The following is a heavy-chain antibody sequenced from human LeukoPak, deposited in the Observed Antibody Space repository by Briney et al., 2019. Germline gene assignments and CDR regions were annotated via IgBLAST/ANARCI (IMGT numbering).Heavy chain of an antibody. D-gene: IGHD1-26*01. CDR1: GGSFSGYY. CDR3: ARAESVGATPDFDY. Sequence: SETLSLTCAVYGGSFSGYYWSWIRQPPGKGLEWIGEINHSGGTNYNPSLKSRVTISVDTSKNQFSLKLSSVTAADTAVYYCARAESVGATPDFDYWGQGTLVTVSS. J-gene: IGHJ4*02. CDR2: INHSGGT. V-gene: IGHV4-34*01.